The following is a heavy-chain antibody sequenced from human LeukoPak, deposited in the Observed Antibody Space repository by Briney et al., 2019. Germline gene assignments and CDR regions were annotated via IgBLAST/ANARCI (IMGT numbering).Heavy chain of an antibody. Sequence: PGGSLRLSCAASGFTFSVSWMSWVRQAPGKGLEWVANIKYDGSEKYYVDSVKGRFTISRDNAKNSLYLQMNSLRAEDTAVYYCARTYYYDSSGYQRPNWFDPWGQGTLVTVSS. J-gene: IGHJ5*02. D-gene: IGHD3-22*01. CDR1: GFTFSVSW. CDR2: IKYDGSEK. CDR3: ARTYYYDSSGYQRPNWFDP. V-gene: IGHV3-7*01.